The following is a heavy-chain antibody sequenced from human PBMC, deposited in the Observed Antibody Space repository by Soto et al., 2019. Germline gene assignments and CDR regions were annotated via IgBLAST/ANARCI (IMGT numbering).Heavy chain of an antibody. V-gene: IGHV1-18*01. CDR1: GYTFTSDV. D-gene: IGHD4-17*01. CDR2: ISAYNGNT. J-gene: IGHJ5*02. Sequence: ASVKVSCKASGYTFTSDVISWVRQAPGQGLEWMGWISAYNGNTNYAQKLQGRVTMTTDTSTSTAYMELRSLRSDDTAVYYCARRMTTVTTGGWFDPWGQGTLVTVSS. CDR3: ARRMTTVTTGGWFDP.